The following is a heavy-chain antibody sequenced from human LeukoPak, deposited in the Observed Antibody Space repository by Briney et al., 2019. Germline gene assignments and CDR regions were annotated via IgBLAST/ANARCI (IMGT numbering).Heavy chain of an antibody. CDR3: AKKFGSGSYYFDY. CDR2: INDRGGRT. Sequence: GGSLSLSCAPSEFTFCIYATLGVPDAPRGGGECVSSINDRGGRTYHADSVKGRFTISRDNSKDTLYLQMNCVSCEDTAVYYCAKKFGSGSYYFDYWGQGALVTVPS. D-gene: IGHD3-10*01. V-gene: IGHV3-23*01. J-gene: IGHJ4*02. CDR1: EFTFCIYA.